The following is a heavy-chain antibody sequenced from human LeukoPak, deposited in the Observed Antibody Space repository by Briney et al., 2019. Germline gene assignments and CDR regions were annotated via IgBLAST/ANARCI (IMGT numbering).Heavy chain of an antibody. D-gene: IGHD6-19*01. CDR3: ARDHSSGWYASDYYYMDV. CDR1: GYTFTSYA. Sequence: ASVKVSCKASGYTFTSYAMNWVRQAPGQGLEWVGWINTNTGNPTYAQGFTGRFVFSLDTSVSTAYLQISSLKAEDTAVYYCARDHSSGWYASDYYYMDVWGKGTTVTVSS. CDR2: INTNTGNP. J-gene: IGHJ6*03. V-gene: IGHV7-4-1*02.